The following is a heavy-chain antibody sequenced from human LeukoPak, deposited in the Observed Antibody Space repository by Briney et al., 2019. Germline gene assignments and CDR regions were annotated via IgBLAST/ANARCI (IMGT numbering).Heavy chain of an antibody. CDR1: GFTFSSYA. J-gene: IGHJ4*02. Sequence: GGSLRLSCVASGFTFSSYAMNWVRQAPGKGLEWVAVISDDGSNKFHTDSVKGRFTISRDNSKNTLYLQMNSLRAEDTAVYYCARDSSPKYFDSSGYYPFDYWGQGTLVTVSS. CDR3: ARDSSPKYFDSSGYYPFDY. D-gene: IGHD3-22*01. CDR2: ISDDGSNK. V-gene: IGHV3-30-3*01.